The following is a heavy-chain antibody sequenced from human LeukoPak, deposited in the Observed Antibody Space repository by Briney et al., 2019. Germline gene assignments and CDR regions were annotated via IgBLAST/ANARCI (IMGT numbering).Heavy chain of an antibody. V-gene: IGHV1-18*01. Sequence: ASVKVSCKTSGYNFNRYTITWVRQAPGQGLEWMGWVSTSNGDTNYAEKLQGRVIMTTETVTKTAYMELRRLRSGDTAMYFCARVSDTSMVTPGFDSWGQGTLVTVSS. D-gene: IGHD5-18*01. CDR3: ARVSDTSMVTPGFDS. CDR2: VSTSNGDT. J-gene: IGHJ4*02. CDR1: GYNFNRYT.